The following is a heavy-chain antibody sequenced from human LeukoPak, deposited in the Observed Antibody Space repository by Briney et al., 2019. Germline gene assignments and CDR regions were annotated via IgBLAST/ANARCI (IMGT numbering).Heavy chain of an antibody. CDR3: ASRVYSSSWSIDY. D-gene: IGHD6-13*01. CDR1: GFSFSSCV. CDR2: ILSDGSRK. J-gene: IGHJ4*02. Sequence: PGGSLRLSCAASGFSFSSCVFHWVRRAPGKGLEWAAVILSDGSRKYYADSVKGRFTISRDNSKNTLYLQMNSLRAEDTAVYYCASRVYSSSWSIDYWGQGTLVTVSS. V-gene: IGHV3-30-3*01.